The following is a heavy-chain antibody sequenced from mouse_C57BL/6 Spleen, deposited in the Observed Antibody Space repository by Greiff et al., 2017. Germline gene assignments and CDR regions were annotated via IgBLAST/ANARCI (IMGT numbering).Heavy chain of an antibody. Sequence: VQLQQSGAELAKPGASVKLSCKASGYTFPSYWMHWVKQRPGQGLEWIGYINPSSGYTKYNQKFKDKATLTADKSSSTAYMQLSSLTYDDSAVYDCSRDIYSTAWFAYWGQGTLVTGSA. CDR1: GYTFPSYW. CDR2: INPSSGYT. D-gene: IGHD2-5*01. V-gene: IGHV1-7*01. J-gene: IGHJ3*01. CDR3: SRDIYSTAWFAY.